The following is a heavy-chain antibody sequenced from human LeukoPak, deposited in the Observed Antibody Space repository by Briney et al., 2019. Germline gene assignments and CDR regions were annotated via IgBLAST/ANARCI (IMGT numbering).Heavy chain of an antibody. Sequence: SETLSLTCTVSGGSISSGGYYWSWIRQHPGKGLEWIGYIYYSGSTYYNPSLKSRVTISVDTSKNQFSLKLSSVTAADTAVYYCARDLYDSSGYFDYWGQGTLVTVSS. CDR3: ARDLYDSSGYFDY. CDR1: GGSISSGGYY. CDR2: IYYSGST. D-gene: IGHD3-22*01. V-gene: IGHV4-31*03. J-gene: IGHJ4*02.